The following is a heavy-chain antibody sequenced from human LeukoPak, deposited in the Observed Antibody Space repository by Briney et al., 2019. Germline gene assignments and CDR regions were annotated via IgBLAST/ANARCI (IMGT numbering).Heavy chain of an antibody. CDR2: IYSGGST. Sequence: GGSLRLSCAASGFTFSDYYMSWIRQAPGKGLEWVSVIYSGGSTYYADSVKGRFTISRDNSKNTLYLQMNSLRAEDTAMYYCAKNREGGLWGQGTLATVSS. V-gene: IGHV3-53*01. D-gene: IGHD3-16*01. CDR3: AKNREGGL. CDR1: GFTFSDYY. J-gene: IGHJ4*02.